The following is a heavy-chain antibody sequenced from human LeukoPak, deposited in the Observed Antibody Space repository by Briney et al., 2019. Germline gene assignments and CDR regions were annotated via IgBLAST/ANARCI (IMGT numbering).Heavy chain of an antibody. J-gene: IGHJ4*02. CDR2: IYYSGST. D-gene: IGHD3-10*01. V-gene: IGHV4-39*07. Sequence: SETLSLTCTVSGGSISSSSYYWGWIRQPPGKGLEWIGSIYYSGSTYYNPSLKNRVTISVDTSKNQFSLKLSSVTAADTAVYYCAREGPMVRGVNSFDYWGQGTLVTVSS. CDR1: GGSISSSSYY. CDR3: AREGPMVRGVNSFDY.